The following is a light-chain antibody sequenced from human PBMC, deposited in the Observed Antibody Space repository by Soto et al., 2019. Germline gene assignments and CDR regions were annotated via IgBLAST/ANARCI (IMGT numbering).Light chain of an antibody. V-gene: IGLV2-14*01. Sequence: QSVLTQPASVSGSPGQSITISCRGTSSDVGGYQYVSWYQQVPVEAAKLLIYEIRNRASGVSSRFSGSKSGNTASLTISGLQAEDEATYSCNAYTRSSTYIFGAETKV. J-gene: IGLJ1*01. CDR1: SSDVGGYQY. CDR2: EIR. CDR3: NAYTRSSTYI.